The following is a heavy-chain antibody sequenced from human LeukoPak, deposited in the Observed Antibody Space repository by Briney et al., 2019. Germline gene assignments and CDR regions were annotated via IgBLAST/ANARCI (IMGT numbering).Heavy chain of an antibody. CDR3: ASSRYSSGWGYYYYYGMDV. J-gene: IGHJ6*02. V-gene: IGHV4-59*11. CDR1: GGSISSHY. CDR2: IYYSGST. Sequence: SETLSLTCTVSGGSISSHYWSWIRQPPGKGLEWIGYIYYSGSTNYNPSLKSRVTISVDTSKNQFSLKLSSVTAADTAVYYRASSRYSSGWGYYYYYGMDVWGQGTTVTVSS. D-gene: IGHD6-19*01.